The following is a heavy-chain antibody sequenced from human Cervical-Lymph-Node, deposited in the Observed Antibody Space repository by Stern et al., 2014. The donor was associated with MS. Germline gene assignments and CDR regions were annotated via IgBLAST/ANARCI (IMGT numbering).Heavy chain of an antibody. D-gene: IGHD6-19*01. CDR3: ARPKAGPFDF. CDR2: IDYSGTT. J-gene: IGHJ4*02. V-gene: IGHV4-39*01. Sequence: QLQLQESGPGLVKPSETLSLTCTVSGGSISSSTYYWGWIRQPPGKGLEWIASIDYSGTTYYNPSLESRLTIFVDTSKNQFPLGLRSVTAADTAVYYCARPKAGPFDFWGQGTQVTVSS. CDR1: GGSISSSTYY.